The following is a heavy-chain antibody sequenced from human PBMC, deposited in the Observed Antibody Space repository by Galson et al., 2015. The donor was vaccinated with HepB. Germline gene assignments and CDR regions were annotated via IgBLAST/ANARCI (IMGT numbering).Heavy chain of an antibody. CDR3: ARVGYSSDRWYFDL. J-gene: IGHJ2*01. CDR2: ISSSSSYT. CDR1: GFTFSDYY. D-gene: IGHD6-19*01. V-gene: IGHV3-11*06. Sequence: SLRLSCAASGFTFSDYYMSWIRQAPGKGLEWVSYISSSSSYTNYADSVKGRFTISRDNAKNSLYLQMNSLRAEDAAVYYCARVGYSSDRWYFDLWGRGTLVTVSS.